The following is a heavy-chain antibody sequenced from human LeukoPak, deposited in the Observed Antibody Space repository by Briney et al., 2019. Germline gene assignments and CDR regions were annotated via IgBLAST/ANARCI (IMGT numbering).Heavy chain of an antibody. CDR3: ARRTYFDL. CDR1: GGSISNYY. J-gene: IGHJ2*01. CDR2: IYYSGST. Sequence: PSETLSLTCTVSGGSISNYYWSWVRQPPGKGLEWIGYIYYSGSTTYNPSHKSRVTISVDTSKNQFSLKLSSVTAADTAVYYCARRTYFDLWGRGTLVTVSS. V-gene: IGHV4-59*08.